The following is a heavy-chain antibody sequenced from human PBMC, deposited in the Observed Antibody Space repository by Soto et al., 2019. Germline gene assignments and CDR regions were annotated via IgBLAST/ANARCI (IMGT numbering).Heavy chain of an antibody. Sequence: SETMSITCTVSVGSISSSSYYWGWIRQPPGKRKEWIGSIYNSGSTYYNKSLKRQVTISVDTSKNHFSLKLSFVTVADTAVYYCARQGLLWMSFDYWGQGTQVTVS. V-gene: IGHV4-39*01. D-gene: IGHD3-10*01. CDR1: VGSISSSSYY. CDR3: ARQGLLWMSFDY. CDR2: IYNSGST. J-gene: IGHJ4*02.